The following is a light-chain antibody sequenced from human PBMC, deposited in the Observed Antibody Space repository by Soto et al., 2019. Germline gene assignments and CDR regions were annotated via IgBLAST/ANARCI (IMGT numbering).Light chain of an antibody. Sequence: QSALTQPDSLSGSPGQSITISCTGTSIDVGGYNYVSWYQQQPGKAPKLMIYEVSNRPSGVSNRFSGSKSGNTASLTISGLQDEDEADYYCSSYTSSSSLGVVFGGGTKGTVL. CDR1: SIDVGGYNY. J-gene: IGLJ2*01. V-gene: IGLV2-14*01. CDR3: SSYTSSSSLGVV. CDR2: EVS.